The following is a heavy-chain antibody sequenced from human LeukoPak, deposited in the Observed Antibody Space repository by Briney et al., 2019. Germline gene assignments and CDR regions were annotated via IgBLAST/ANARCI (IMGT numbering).Heavy chain of an antibody. Sequence: SETLSLTCTVSGGSISSYYWGWIRQPPGKGLEWIGSIYSSGSTYCSPSLKSRVTISVDTSKNQFSLKLSSVTAADTAVYYCVAPTVDYWGQGTLVTVSS. V-gene: IGHV4-39*01. CDR1: GGSISSYY. J-gene: IGHJ4*02. CDR2: IYSSGST. CDR3: VAPTVDY.